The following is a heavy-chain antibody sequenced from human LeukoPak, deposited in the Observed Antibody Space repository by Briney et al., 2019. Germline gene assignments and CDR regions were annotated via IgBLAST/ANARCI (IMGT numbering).Heavy chain of an antibody. D-gene: IGHD3-22*01. CDR3: ARPSGYYAFDS. J-gene: IGHJ4*02. CDR1: GLSFSSYS. CDR2: ITSGSRYL. Sequence: GGSLRLSCEASGLSFSSYSMAWVRQAPGKGLEWVASITSGSRYLYYGDSVKGRFTVSRDNTKNSLHQQMNSLRVDDTAVYYCARPSGYYAFDSWGQGTLVTVSS. V-gene: IGHV3-21*06.